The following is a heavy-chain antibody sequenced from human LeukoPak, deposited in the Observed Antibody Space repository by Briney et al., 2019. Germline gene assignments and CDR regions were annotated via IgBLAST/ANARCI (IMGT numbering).Heavy chain of an antibody. D-gene: IGHD6-19*01. V-gene: IGHV4-34*12. CDR2: IIHSGST. CDR1: GGSFSGYY. Sequence: PSETLSLTCSVYGGSFSGYYWSWVRHPPGKGLEWMGEIIHSGSTNYNPSLKSRVTISVDTSKNQFSLKLSSVTAADTAVYYCARDGERDIAVAGIFDYWGQGTLVTVSS. CDR3: ARDGERDIAVAGIFDY. J-gene: IGHJ4*02.